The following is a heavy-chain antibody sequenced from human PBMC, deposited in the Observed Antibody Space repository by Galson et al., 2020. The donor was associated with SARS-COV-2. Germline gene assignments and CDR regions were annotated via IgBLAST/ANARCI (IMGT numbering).Heavy chain of an antibody. Sequence: ETSETLSLTCTVSGGSISRHYWSWIRLPPGKGLEWIGYIYNSGNTNYNPSLKSRVTISMDTSKNQFSLKLSSVTAADTAVYYCARDQSDYYDSSGSNWGWFDPWGQGTLVTVSS. CDR1: GGSISRHY. J-gene: IGHJ5*02. CDR2: IYNSGNT. V-gene: IGHV4-59*11. CDR3: ARDQSDYYDSSGSNWGWFDP. D-gene: IGHD3-22*01.